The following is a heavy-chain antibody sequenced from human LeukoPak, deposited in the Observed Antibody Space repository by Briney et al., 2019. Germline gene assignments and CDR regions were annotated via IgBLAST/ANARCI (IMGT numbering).Heavy chain of an antibody. Sequence: GGSLRLSCAASGFSSNSYWMHWARQAPGRGLVWVSRINPDGSSIGYADFVRGRFTISRDNAKNTLFLQMNSLTVEDTAMYYCGRDLSWGSTDYWGQGTLVTVSS. CDR1: GFSSNSYW. V-gene: IGHV3-74*01. CDR2: INPDGSSI. D-gene: IGHD3-16*01. CDR3: GRDLSWGSTDY. J-gene: IGHJ4*02.